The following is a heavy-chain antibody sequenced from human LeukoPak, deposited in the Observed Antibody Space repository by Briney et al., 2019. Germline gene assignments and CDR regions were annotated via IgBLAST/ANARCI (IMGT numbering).Heavy chain of an antibody. Sequence: PGGSLRLSCAASGFTFSNYNMNWVRQAPGKGLEWVSSVSSSSSYIYYADSVKGRFTVSRDNAKNSLYLQMNSLRAEDTAVFYCASSPGDYGGLPLRPPVPFFDYWGLGTLVTVSS. D-gene: IGHD4-23*01. CDR2: VSSSSSYI. CDR3: ASSPGDYGGLPLRPPVPFFDY. V-gene: IGHV3-21*01. J-gene: IGHJ4*02. CDR1: GFTFSNYN.